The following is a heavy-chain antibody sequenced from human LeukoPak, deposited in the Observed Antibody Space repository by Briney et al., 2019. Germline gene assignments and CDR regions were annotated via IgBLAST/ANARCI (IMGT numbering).Heavy chain of an antibody. CDR1: GRSISSYY. Sequence: TSETLSLTCTVSGRSISSYYWSWIRQPPGKGLEWIGYIYYSGSTNYNPSLKSRVTISVDTSKNQFSLKLSSVTAADTAVYYCARDPGYYGSGSQKYGMDVWGQGTTVTVSS. V-gene: IGHV4-59*01. J-gene: IGHJ6*02. CDR3: ARDPGYYGSGSQKYGMDV. CDR2: IYYSGST. D-gene: IGHD3-10*01.